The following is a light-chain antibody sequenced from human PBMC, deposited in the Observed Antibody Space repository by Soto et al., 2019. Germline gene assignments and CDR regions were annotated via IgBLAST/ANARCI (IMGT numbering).Light chain of an antibody. J-gene: IGKJ1*01. CDR3: QHYNNWPPWT. Sequence: EIVLSQSPATLSLSPGERATLSSRASQSVSSYLAWYQQKPGQAPRLLIYGASTRATGIPVRFSGSGSGTEFTLTISRLQSEDFAVYYCQHYNNWPPWTFGQGTNVDI. CDR2: GAS. CDR1: QSVSSY. V-gene: IGKV3-15*01.